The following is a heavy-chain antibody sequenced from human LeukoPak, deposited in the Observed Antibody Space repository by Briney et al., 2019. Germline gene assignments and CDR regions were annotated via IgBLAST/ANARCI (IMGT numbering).Heavy chain of an antibody. D-gene: IGHD2-2*01. Sequence: ASVNVSCKASVYTFTSYGISWVRQAPGQGLEWMGWISAYNGNTNYAQKLQGRVTMTTDTSTSTAYMELRSLRSDDPAVYYCARDLLVVVPAAISGSNIWGQGTMVTVSS. CDR2: ISAYNGNT. V-gene: IGHV1-18*01. CDR1: VYTFTSYG. J-gene: IGHJ3*02. CDR3: ARDLLVVVPAAISGSNI.